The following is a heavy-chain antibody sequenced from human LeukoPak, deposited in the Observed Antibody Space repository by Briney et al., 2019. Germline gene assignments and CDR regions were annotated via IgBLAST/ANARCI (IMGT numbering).Heavy chain of an antibody. D-gene: IGHD4/OR15-4a*01. Sequence: SETLSLTCTVSGGSVSDNIYYWGWIRQPPGKGLECIGTVYYTGNTYYSPSLKSRVTISVDTSRNQFSLRLSSVTAADTAVYYCVRLPAASPGDYADHWGQGTLVTVSS. V-gene: IGHV4-39*01. CDR2: VYYTGNT. CDR1: GGSVSDNIYY. J-gene: IGHJ5*02. CDR3: VRLPAASPGDYADH.